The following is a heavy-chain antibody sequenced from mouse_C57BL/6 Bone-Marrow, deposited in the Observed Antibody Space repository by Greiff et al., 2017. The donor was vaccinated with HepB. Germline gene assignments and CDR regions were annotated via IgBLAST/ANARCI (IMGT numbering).Heavy chain of an antibody. CDR3: AREDSSYYFDY. V-gene: IGHV1-81*01. J-gene: IGHJ2*01. D-gene: IGHD3-2*01. Sequence: QVHVKQSGAELARPGASVKLSCKASGYTFTSYGISWVKQRTGQGLEWIGEIYPRSGNTYYNEKFKGKATLTADKSSSTAYMELRSLTSEDSAVYFCAREDSSYYFDYWGQGTTLTVSS. CDR2: IYPRSGNT. CDR1: GYTFTSYG.